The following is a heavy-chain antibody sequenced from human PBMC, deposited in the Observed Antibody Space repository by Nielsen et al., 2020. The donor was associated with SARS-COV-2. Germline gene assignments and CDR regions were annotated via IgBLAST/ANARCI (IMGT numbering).Heavy chain of an antibody. Sequence: GGSLRLSCAASGFTFSGPAMHWVRQASGKGLEWVGRIRSKTNNYETSYAASVKGRFIISRDESKNMAYLQMNSLKTDDTAVYYCKHYYDMDVWGQGTTVTVSS. V-gene: IGHV3-73*01. CDR2: IRSKTNNYET. CDR3: KHYYDMDV. CDR1: GFTFSGPA. J-gene: IGHJ6*02.